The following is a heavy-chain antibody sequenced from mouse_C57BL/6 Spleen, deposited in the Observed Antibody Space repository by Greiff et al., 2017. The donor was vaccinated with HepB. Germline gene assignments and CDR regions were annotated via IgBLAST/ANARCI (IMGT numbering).Heavy chain of an antibody. V-gene: IGHV1-15*01. CDR2: IDPETGGT. J-gene: IGHJ4*01. Sequence: QVQLQQSGAELVRPGASVTLSCKASGYTFTDYEMHWVKQTPVHGLEWIGAIDPETGGTAYNQKFKGKAILTADKSSSTAYMELRSLTSEDSAVYYCTRRVTTVVRYAMDYWGQGTSVTVSS. CDR1: GYTFTDYE. CDR3: TRRVTTVVRYAMDY. D-gene: IGHD1-1*01.